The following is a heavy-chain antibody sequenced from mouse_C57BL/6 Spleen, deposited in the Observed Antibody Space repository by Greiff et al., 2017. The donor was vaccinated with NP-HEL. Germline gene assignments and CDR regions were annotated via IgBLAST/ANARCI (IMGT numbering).Heavy chain of an antibody. J-gene: IGHJ2*01. V-gene: IGHV5-4*01. D-gene: IGHD3-2*02. CDR3: ARDQGRDFDY. CDR2: ISDGGSYT. Sequence: DVMLVESGGGLVKPGGSLKLSCAASGFTFSSYAMSWVRQTPEKRLEWVATISDGGSYTYYPDNVKGRFTISRDNAKNNLYLQMSHLKSEDTAMYYCARDQGRDFDYWGQGTTLTVSS. CDR1: GFTFSSYA.